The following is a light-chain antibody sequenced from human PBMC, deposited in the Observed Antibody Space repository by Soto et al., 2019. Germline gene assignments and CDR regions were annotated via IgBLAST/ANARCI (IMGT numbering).Light chain of an antibody. V-gene: IGLV2-14*01. Sequence: QSVLAQPASVSGSPGQSITISCTGTTSDFGFYNYVSWYQHHPGKAPKLLIYEVTNRHSGVSNRFSGSKSGNTASLTISGLQAEEQADYYCSSYKSRTDYVFGTGTKVTV. CDR2: EVT. J-gene: IGLJ1*01. CDR1: TSDFGFYNY. CDR3: SSYKSRTDYV.